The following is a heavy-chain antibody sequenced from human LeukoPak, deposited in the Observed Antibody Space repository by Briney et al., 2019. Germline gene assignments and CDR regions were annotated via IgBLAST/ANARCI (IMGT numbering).Heavy chain of an antibody. Sequence: GGSLRLSCAASGFTVSRNYMSWVRQAPGKGLEWVSGIYRGGSTYYADSVKGRFTISRDNSKNTLYLQMNSLRAEDTAVYYCARGPNSGYDYRGPLDYWGQGTLVTVSS. CDR2: IYRGGST. D-gene: IGHD5-12*01. V-gene: IGHV3-53*01. CDR1: GFTVSRNY. CDR3: ARGPNSGYDYRGPLDY. J-gene: IGHJ4*02.